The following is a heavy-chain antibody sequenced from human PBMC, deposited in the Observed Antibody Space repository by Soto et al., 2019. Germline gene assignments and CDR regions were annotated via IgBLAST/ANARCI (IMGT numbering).Heavy chain of an antibody. J-gene: IGHJ4*02. V-gene: IGHV4-31*03. CDR1: GGSISSGGYY. CDR3: ARDLRYGSGSYYTHSYFDY. Sequence: NPSETLSLTCTVSGGSISSGGYYWSCIRQHPGKGLEWIGYIYYSGSTYYNPSLKSRVTISVDTSKNQFSLKLSSVTAADTAVYYCARDLRYGSGSYYTHSYFDYWGQGTLVTVSS. D-gene: IGHD3-10*01. CDR2: IYYSGST.